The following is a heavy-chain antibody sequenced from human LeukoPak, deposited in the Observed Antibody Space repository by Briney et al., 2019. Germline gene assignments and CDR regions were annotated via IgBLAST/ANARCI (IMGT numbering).Heavy chain of an antibody. CDR3: ARGRRSRGYCSGGSCYFLDY. J-gene: IGHJ4*02. D-gene: IGHD2-15*01. Sequence: SETLSLTCAVYGGSFSGYYWSWIRQPPGKGLEWVGEINHSGSTNYNPSLKSRVTISVDTSKNQFSLKLSSVTAADTAVYYCARGRRSRGYCSGGSCYFLDYWGQGTLVTVSS. V-gene: IGHV4-34*01. CDR1: GGSFSGYY. CDR2: INHSGST.